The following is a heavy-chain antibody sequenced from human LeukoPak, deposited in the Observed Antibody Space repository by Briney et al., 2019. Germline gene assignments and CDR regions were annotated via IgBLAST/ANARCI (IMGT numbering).Heavy chain of an antibody. CDR2: IYSGGST. CDR3: ARDRDPNYYDSRALGY. Sequence: GGSLRLSCAASGFTVSSNYMSWVRQAPGKGLEWVSVIYSGGSTYYADSVKGRFTISRDNSKNTLYLQMNSLRAEDTAVYYCARDRDPNYYDSRALGYWGQGTLVTVSS. J-gene: IGHJ4*02. CDR1: GFTVSSNY. V-gene: IGHV3-66*01. D-gene: IGHD3-22*01.